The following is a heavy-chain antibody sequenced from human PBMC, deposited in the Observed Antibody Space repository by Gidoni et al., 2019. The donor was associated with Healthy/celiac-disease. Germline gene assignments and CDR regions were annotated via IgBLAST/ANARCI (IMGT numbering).Heavy chain of an antibody. V-gene: IGHV1-46*01. CDR1: GYTFTSYY. D-gene: IGHD4-17*01. CDR3: ARDYGDYVLNYYYYGMDV. J-gene: IGHJ6*02. Sequence: QLQLVQSGAEVKTPGASVKVSCKASGYTFTSYYMHWVRQAPGQGLEWMGIINPSGGSTSYEKKFQGRVTMTRDTSTSTVYMELSSLRSEDTAVYYCARDYGDYVLNYYYYGMDVWGQGTTVTVSS. CDR2: INPSGGST.